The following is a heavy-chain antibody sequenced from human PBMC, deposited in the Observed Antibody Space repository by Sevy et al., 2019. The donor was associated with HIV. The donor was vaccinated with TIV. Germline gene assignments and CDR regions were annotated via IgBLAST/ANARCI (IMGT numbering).Heavy chain of an antibody. CDR3: AVTKDYFDSSGSPFDY. V-gene: IGHV1-24*01. CDR1: GYTLSEFS. Sequence: ASVKVSCKVSGYTLSEFSMHWVRQAPAKGLEWMGSFDPEDGEAIYAQNFQGRITMTDDTSTDTAYMELSSLRSEDTAVFYCAVTKDYFDSSGSPFDYWGQGTLVTVSS. D-gene: IGHD3-22*01. J-gene: IGHJ4*02. CDR2: FDPEDGEA.